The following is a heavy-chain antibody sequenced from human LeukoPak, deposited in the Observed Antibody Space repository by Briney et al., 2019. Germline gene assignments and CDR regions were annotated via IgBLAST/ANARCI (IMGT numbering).Heavy chain of an antibody. CDR3: ASPRGDDSGGYYTWYFHH. D-gene: IGHD3-22*01. CDR2: SGST. V-gene: IGHV4-38-2*02. J-gene: IGHJ1*01. Sequence: SPTLSLTCTISGYSISSGYYWAWIRQPPGKGLEWIGSGSTYYNPYLKSRVTISVDTSKNQFSLTLSSVTAADTAVYFCASPRGDDSGGYYTWYFHHWGQGILVTVSS. CDR1: GYSISSGYY.